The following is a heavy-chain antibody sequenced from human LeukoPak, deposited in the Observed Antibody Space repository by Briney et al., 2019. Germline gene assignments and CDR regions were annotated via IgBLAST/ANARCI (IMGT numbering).Heavy chain of an antibody. CDR1: GFTFSNYA. V-gene: IGHV3-23*01. J-gene: IGHJ4*02. Sequence: GGSLTLSCATSGFTFSNYAMNWVRQAPGEGLQWVSATSGSGGDTYYADSVKGRFTISRDNYKNTLYLQMNSLRAEDTAVYYCRYFLPHFDYWGQGTLVTVSS. D-gene: IGHD2/OR15-2a*01. CDR3: RYFLPHFDY. CDR2: TSGSGGDT.